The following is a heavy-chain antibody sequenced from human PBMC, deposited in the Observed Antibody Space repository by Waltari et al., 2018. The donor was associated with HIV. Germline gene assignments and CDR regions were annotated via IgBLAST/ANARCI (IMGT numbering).Heavy chain of an antibody. CDR1: GGALSSSNYS. Sequence: QLQLQESGPGLVKPSETLSLTCTVAGGALSSSNYSWCGPRQPPGKGLEWIGSIYYSGSPYYNPSLKSRVTISIDTSKNQFSLKLSSVTAADTAVYYCARHRRNDIGDYWGQGTLVTVSS. D-gene: IGHD3-9*01. V-gene: IGHV4-39*01. J-gene: IGHJ4*02. CDR3: ARHRRNDIGDY. CDR2: IYYSGSP.